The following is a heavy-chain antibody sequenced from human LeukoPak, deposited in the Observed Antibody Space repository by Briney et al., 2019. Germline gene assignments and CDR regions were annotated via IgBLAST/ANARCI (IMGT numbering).Heavy chain of an antibody. CDR2: IYYSGST. V-gene: IGHV4-59*01. Sequence: SETLSLTCTVSGGSISSYYWSWIRQPPGKGLEWIGYIYYSGSTNYNPSLKSRVTISVDTSKNQFSLELSSVTAADTAVYYCARASTPLYYYGMDVWGQGTTVTVSS. CDR1: GGSISSYY. J-gene: IGHJ6*02. CDR3: ARASTPLYYYGMDV.